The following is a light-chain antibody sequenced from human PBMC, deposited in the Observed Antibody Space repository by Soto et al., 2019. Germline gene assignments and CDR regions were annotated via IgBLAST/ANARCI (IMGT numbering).Light chain of an antibody. CDR1: SSDVGGYNY. V-gene: IGLV2-14*01. CDR3: SSYTSSSTPYV. Sequence: QSALTQPASVFGSPGQSITISCPGTSSDVGGYNYVSWYQQHPGKAPKLMIYDVSNRPSGVSNRFSGSKSGNTASLTISGLQAEDEADYYCSSYTSSSTPYVFGTGTKVTVL. J-gene: IGLJ1*01. CDR2: DVS.